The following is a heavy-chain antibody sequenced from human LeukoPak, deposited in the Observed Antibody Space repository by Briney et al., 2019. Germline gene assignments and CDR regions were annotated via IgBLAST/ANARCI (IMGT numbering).Heavy chain of an antibody. CDR1: GGSISSYY. CDR2: IYYSGST. J-gene: IGHJ5*02. D-gene: IGHD1-7*01. CDR3: ASLLALNYVGYFDL. V-gene: IGHV4-59*01. Sequence: SETLSLTCTVSGGSISSYYWSCIRQPPGKGLEWIGWIYYSGSTDYNPSLKSRVTISVDTSKNQFSLKLSSVTAADTAVYYCASLLALNYVGYFDLWGQGTLVTVSS.